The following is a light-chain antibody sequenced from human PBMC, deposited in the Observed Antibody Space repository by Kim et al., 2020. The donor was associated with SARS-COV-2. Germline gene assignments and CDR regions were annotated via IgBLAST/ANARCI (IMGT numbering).Light chain of an antibody. V-gene: IGKV1-5*01. CDR2: DAF. CDR3: QQYDNYPWT. CDR1: QSVSGW. Sequence: SGGDRFSITCRASQSVSGWLAWYQQKPGRAPKVLIYDAFTLESGVPSRFSGSGSGTEFTLTISSLQPDDFSTYYCQQYDNYPWTFGQGTKVDIK. J-gene: IGKJ1*01.